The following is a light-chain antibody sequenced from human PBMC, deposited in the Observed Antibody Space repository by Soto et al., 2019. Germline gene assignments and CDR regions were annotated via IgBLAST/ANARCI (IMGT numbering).Light chain of an antibody. CDR1: SSNIGSNT. Sequence: QSVLTQPPSASGTPGQRVTISCSGSSSNIGSNTVNWYQQVPGTAPKLLIYRNNQRPSGVPDRFSGSKSGTSASLAISGLQSEDEADYYCEAWDDSLNGVVFXVGTKLTVL. CDR2: RNN. J-gene: IGLJ2*01. CDR3: EAWDDSLNGVV. V-gene: IGLV1-44*01.